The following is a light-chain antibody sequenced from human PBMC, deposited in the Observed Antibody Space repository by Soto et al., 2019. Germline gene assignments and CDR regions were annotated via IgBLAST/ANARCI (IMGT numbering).Light chain of an antibody. CDR3: SSYAGSNNFGV. CDR1: SSDVGGYNY. CDR2: EVN. Sequence: QSALTQPPSASGSPGQSVTFSCTGTSSDVGGYNYVSWYQHHPGKAPKLMIYEVNKRPSGVPDRFSGSKSGNTASLTVSGLQAEDEADYYCSSYAGSNNFGVFGGGTKLTVL. J-gene: IGLJ2*01. V-gene: IGLV2-8*01.